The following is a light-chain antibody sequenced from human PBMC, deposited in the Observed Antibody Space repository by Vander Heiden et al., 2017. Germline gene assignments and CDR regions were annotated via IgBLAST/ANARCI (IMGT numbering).Light chain of an antibody. V-gene: IGKV1-5*03. CDR3: QLYNDYSWT. J-gene: IGKJ1*01. Sequence: DIQMTQSPSTLSASVGDRVTITCRASQSISTWLPWYQQKPGKAPKLLIYKASSLESGVPSRFSGSGSGTEFTLTISSLQPDDFATYYCQLYNDYSWTFGQGAKVEIK. CDR1: QSISTW. CDR2: KAS.